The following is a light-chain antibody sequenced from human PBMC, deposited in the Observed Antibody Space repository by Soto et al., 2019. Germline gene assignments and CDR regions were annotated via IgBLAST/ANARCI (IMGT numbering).Light chain of an antibody. Sequence: DIQMTQSPSSLSASVGDRVTITCQASQDISNYLNWYHQKPGKAPTLLIYDASNLETGVPSRFSRSGSGRYFTFTISSLQPEGLATDYWQQYDNLPLTFGGGTKVEIK. V-gene: IGKV1-33*01. CDR2: DAS. CDR3: QQYDNLPLT. J-gene: IGKJ4*01. CDR1: QDISNY.